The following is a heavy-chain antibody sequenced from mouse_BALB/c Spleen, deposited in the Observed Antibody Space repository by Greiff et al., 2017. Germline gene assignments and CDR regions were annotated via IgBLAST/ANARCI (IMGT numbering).Heavy chain of an antibody. V-gene: IGHV5-6-5*01. Sequence: EVMLVESGGGLVKPGGSLKLSCAASGFTFSSYAMSWVRQTPEKRLEWVASISSGGSTYYPDSVKGRFTISRDNARNILYLQMSSLRSEDTAMYYCARRGVVARYFDVWGAGTTVTVSS. CDR1: GFTFSSYA. CDR2: ISSGGST. CDR3: ARRGVVARYFDV. D-gene: IGHD1-1*01. J-gene: IGHJ1*01.